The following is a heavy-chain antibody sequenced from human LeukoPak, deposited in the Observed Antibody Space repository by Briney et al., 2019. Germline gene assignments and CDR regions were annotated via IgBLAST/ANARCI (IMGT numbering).Heavy chain of an antibody. CDR3: ARAHSYGYSNYYYYMDV. J-gene: IGHJ6*03. CDR1: GDSVSSNSAA. CDR2: TYYRSKWYN. Sequence: SQTLSLTCAISGDSVSSNSAAWNWIRQSPSRGLEWLGRTYYRSKWYNDYAVSVKSRITINPDTSKNQFSLQLNSVTPEDTAVYYCARAHSYGYSNYYYYMDVWGKGTTVTVSS. V-gene: IGHV6-1*01. D-gene: IGHD5-18*01.